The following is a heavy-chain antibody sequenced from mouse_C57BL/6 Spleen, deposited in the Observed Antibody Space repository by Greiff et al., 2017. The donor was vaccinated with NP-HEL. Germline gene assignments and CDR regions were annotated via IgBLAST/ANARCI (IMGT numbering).Heavy chain of an antibody. CDR1: GFTFSDSY. V-gene: IGHV5-16*01. D-gene: IGHD1-1*01. J-gene: IGHJ1*03. CDR3: ARDGPHYYGSSYGYFDV. CDR2: INYDGSST. Sequence: EVKLVESEGGLVQPGSSMKLSCTASGFTFSDSYMAWVRQVPEKGLEWVANINYDGSSTYYLDSLKSRFIISRDNAKNRLYLQRSSLKSEDTATYYCARDGPHYYGSSYGYFDVWGTGTTVTVSS.